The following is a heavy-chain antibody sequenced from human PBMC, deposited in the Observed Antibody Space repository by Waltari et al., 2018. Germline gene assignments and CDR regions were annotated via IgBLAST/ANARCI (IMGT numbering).Heavy chain of an antibody. CDR2: VYYSGST. V-gene: IGHV4-39*01. CDR1: GGSISSSSYY. CDR3: ARRLYDRSGYYYFDY. Sequence: LQLQESGPGLVKPSETLSLTCTVSGGSISSSSYYWGWIRQPPGKGLEWIGSVYYSGSTYYNPSLKSRINTSVDTSKNQFSLKLSAVTAADTAVYYCARRLYDRSGYYYFDYWGQGTLVTVSS. D-gene: IGHD3-22*01. J-gene: IGHJ4*02.